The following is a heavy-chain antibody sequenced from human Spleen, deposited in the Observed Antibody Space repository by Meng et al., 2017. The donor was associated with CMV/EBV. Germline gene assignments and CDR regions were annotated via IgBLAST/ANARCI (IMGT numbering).Heavy chain of an antibody. V-gene: IGHV1-69*04. D-gene: IGHD5-24*01. CDR3: AKDRRDGFNWPDLFFFDF. Sequence: FTASTISWVRQAPGQGLEWMGRIIPILNVADYAQKFQGRVTIVADRSTSTVYMEMKSLRSDDTAVYFCAKDRRDGFNWPDLFFFDFWAQGTLVTVSS. CDR2: IIPILNVA. J-gene: IGHJ4*02. CDR1: FTAST.